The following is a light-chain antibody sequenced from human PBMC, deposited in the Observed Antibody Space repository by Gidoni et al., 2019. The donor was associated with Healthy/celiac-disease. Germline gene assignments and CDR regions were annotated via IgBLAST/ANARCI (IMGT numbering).Light chain of an antibody. V-gene: IGKV3-20*01. J-gene: IGKJ4*01. CDR1: QSVSRSY. Sequence: DIVLTQSTGTLSLSPGERATLTCRASQSVSRSYLAWYQQKPGQAPSLLIYGASSRATGIPDRFSGSGSGTDFTLTISRLEPEDFAVYYCQQYDSSPKLTFGGGTKVEIK. CDR3: QQYDSSPKLT. CDR2: GAS.